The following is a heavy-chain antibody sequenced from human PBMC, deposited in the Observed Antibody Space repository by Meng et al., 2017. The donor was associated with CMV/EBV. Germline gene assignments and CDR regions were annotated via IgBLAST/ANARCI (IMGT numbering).Heavy chain of an antibody. V-gene: IGHV1-69*10. J-gene: IGHJ6*02. CDR1: GGTFSSYA. CDR2: IIPTLDIA. D-gene: IGHD2-2*01. CDR3: ARIPVNCTSTSCYEGYYYYYGAMDV. Sequence: SVKVSCKASGGTFSSYAISWVRQAPGQGLEWMGGIIPTLDIANYAQKFQGRVTITADKSTSTACMDLGSLRSEDTALYYCARIPVNCTSTSCYEGYYYYYGAMDVWGQGTTVTVSS.